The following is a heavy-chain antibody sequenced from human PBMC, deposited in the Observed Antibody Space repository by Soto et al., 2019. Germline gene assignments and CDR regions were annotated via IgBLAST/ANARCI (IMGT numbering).Heavy chain of an antibody. V-gene: IGHV3-48*01. D-gene: IGHD6-19*01. CDR2: ISSSSSTI. CDR3: ARDFLAVAGTTDY. CDR1: GGSISSSS. J-gene: IGHJ4*02. Sequence: PSETLSLTCTVSGGSISSSSYYWGWIRQAPGKGLEWVSYISSSSSTIYYADSVKGRFTISRDNAKNSLYLQMNSLRAEDTAVYYCARDFLAVAGTTDYWGQGTLVTVSS.